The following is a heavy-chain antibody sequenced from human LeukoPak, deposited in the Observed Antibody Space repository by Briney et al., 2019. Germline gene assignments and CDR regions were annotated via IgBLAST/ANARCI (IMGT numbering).Heavy chain of an antibody. CDR2: ISSSSSYI. CDR1: GFTFSSYS. Sequence: PGGSLRLSCAASGFTFSSYSMNWVRQAPGKGLEWVSSISSSSSYIYYADSVKGRFTISRDNAKNSLYLQTNSLRAEDTAVYYCARDGRVLWFGELLNNWFDPWGQGTLVTVSS. V-gene: IGHV3-21*06. CDR3: ARDGRVLWFGELLNNWFDP. D-gene: IGHD3-10*01. J-gene: IGHJ5*02.